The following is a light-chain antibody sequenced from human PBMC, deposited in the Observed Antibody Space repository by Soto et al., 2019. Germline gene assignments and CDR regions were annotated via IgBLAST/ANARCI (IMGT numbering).Light chain of an antibody. V-gene: IGKV3-20*01. CDR2: GAS. J-gene: IGKJ1*01. Sequence: EILLTQSTGPLSLSPGERATTSCRSSQSVSSRYLAWYQQNPGQAPRLIIYGASSRATGIPDRFSGSGSGTDCTLTISRLEPEDVAVYYCQQYDNSAWTLGQGTKV. CDR1: QSVSSRY. CDR3: QQYDNSAWT.